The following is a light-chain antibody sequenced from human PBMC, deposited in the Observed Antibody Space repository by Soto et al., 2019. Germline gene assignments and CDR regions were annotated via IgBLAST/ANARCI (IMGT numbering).Light chain of an antibody. CDR1: QNIGSY. J-gene: IGKJ3*01. V-gene: IGKV1-17*01. CDR2: DAS. CDR3: LQHNSYPIT. Sequence: DIQMTQSPSSLSASVGDRVAITCRASQNIGSYVNWYQQKPGMAPKLLISDASSLQSGAPSRFSGSGSGTEFTLTISSLQPEDSATYYCLQHNSYPITFGPGTKVGVK.